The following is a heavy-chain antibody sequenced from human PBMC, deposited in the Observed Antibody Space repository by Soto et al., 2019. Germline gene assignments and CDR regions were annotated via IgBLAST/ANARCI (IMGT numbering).Heavy chain of an antibody. Sequence: QVQLVESGGGVVQPGKSLRLSCAASGFSFSSHDMHWVRQAPGKGLEWVAGVWYDGSNKYYADPVQGRFTCFRDNSKDTVYLLMKSLRVDDTGIYYCVSATREAGGTDYVDFGGQGILVTVSS. CDR2: VWYDGSNK. J-gene: IGHJ4*02. CDR3: VSATREAGGTDYVDF. D-gene: IGHD2-15*01. CDR1: GFSFSSHD. V-gene: IGHV3-33*03.